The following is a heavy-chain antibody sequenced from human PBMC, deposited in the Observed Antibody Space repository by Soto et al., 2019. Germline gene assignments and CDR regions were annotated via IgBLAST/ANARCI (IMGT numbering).Heavy chain of an antibody. D-gene: IGHD6-19*01. J-gene: IGHJ6*02. CDR1: GDSVSSNSAA. Sequence: SQTLSLTCAISGDSVSSNSAAWNWIRQSPSRGLEWLGRTYYRSKWYNDYAVSVKSRITINPDTSKNQFSLQLNSVTPEDTAVYYCARDLRVESGVYSSGLRAYGMDVWGQGTTVTVSS. CDR2: TYYRSKWYN. V-gene: IGHV6-1*01. CDR3: ARDLRVESGVYSSGLRAYGMDV.